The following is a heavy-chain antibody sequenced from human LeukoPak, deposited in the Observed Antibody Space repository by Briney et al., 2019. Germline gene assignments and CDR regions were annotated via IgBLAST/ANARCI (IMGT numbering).Heavy chain of an antibody. CDR1: GFTFSDHY. J-gene: IGHJ4*02. CDR3: AKGEHYYGSGSYYID. D-gene: IGHD3-10*01. CDR2: TRNKANSYTT. Sequence: GGSLRLSCAASGFTFSDHYMDWVRQAPGKGLEWVGRTRNKANSYTTEYAASVKGRFTISRDDSKNSLYLQMNSLKTEDTAVYYCAKGEHYYGSGSYYIDWGQGTLVTVSS. V-gene: IGHV3-72*01.